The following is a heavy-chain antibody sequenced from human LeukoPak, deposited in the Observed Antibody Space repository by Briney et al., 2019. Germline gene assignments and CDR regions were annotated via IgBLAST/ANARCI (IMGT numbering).Heavy chain of an antibody. CDR2: IYYSGST. D-gene: IGHD3-3*01. J-gene: IGHJ3*02. Sequence: SETLSLTCTVSGVSISGYYWSWIRQPPGKGLEWIGYIYYSGSTNYNPSLKSRVTMSVDTSKNQFSLKLSSVTAADTAVYYCARWSFFDFWSGYYRGNDAFDIWGQGTMVTVSS. V-gene: IGHV4-59*01. CDR1: GVSISGYY. CDR3: ARWSFFDFWSGYYRGNDAFDI.